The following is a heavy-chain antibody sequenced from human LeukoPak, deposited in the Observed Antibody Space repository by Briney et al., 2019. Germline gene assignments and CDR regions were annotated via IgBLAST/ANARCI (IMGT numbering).Heavy chain of an antibody. V-gene: IGHV4-61*02. CDR3: ASIDTAVVRTDS. CDR2: IYTSGNT. D-gene: IGHD5-18*01. CDR1: GGSISSGSYH. Sequence: PSQTLSLTCTVSGGSISSGSYHWSWIRQPAGKGLEWIGRIYTSGNTNYNPSLKSRVTISVDTSKNQFSLKLRSVTAADTAGYYCASIDTAVVRTDSWGLGTPVTVSS. J-gene: IGHJ5*01.